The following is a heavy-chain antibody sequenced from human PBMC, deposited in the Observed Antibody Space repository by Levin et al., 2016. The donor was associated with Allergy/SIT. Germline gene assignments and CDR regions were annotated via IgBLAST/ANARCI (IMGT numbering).Heavy chain of an antibody. V-gene: IGHV4-34*01. CDR1: GGSFSGYY. J-gene: IGHJ3*02. D-gene: IGHD1-26*01. Sequence: SETLSLTCAVYGGSFSGYYWSWIRQPPGKGLEWIGEINHSGSTNYNPSLKSRVTISVDTSKNQFSLKLSSVTAADTAVYYCARGRASKLRRAFDIWGQGTMVTVSS. CDR2: INHSGST. CDR3: ARGRASKLRRAFDI.